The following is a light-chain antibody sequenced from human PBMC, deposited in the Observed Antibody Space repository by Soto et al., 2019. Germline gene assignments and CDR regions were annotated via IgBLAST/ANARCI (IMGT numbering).Light chain of an antibody. V-gene: IGLV1-51*01. CDR3: GAWDNSLSARL. CDR1: SSNIGDNF. J-gene: IGLJ2*01. CDR2: DDD. Sequence: QSVLTQPPSVSAAPGQKVTISCSGRSSNIGDNFVAWYQQLPGAAPQLLIHDDDKRPSGIPDRFSGSKSGTSATLGISGLQTGDEADYYCGAWDNSLSARLFGGGTKLTVL.